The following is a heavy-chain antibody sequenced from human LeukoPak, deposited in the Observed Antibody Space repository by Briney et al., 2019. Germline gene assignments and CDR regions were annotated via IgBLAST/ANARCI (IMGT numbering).Heavy chain of an antibody. V-gene: IGHV3-7*01. CDR2: IKQDGSEK. CDR3: ARDLSWTAMDY. CDR1: GFTFSSYR. J-gene: IGHJ4*02. D-gene: IGHD5-18*01. Sequence: GGSLRLSCAASGFTFSSYRMAWVRQAPGKGLEWVANIKQDGSEKYYVESVKGRLTISRDNAKNSLYLQMNRLRAEDTAVYYCARDLSWTAMDYWGQGTLVTVSS.